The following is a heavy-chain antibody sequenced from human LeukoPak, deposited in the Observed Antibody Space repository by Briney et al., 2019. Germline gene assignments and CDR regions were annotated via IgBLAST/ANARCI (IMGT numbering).Heavy chain of an antibody. J-gene: IGHJ3*02. D-gene: IGHD7-27*01. CDR1: GGSISSSSYY. CDR3: ARLNWGSARGAFDI. Sequence: PSETLSLTCTVSGGSISSSSYYWGWIRQPPGKGLEWIGSIYYSGSTYYNPSLKSRVTISVDTSKNQFSLKLSSVTAADTAVYYCARLNWGSARGAFDIWGQGTMVTVSS. CDR2: IYYSGST. V-gene: IGHV4-39*01.